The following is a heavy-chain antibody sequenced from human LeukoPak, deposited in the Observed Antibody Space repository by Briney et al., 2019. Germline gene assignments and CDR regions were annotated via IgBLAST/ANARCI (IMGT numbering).Heavy chain of an antibody. V-gene: IGHV3-15*01. CDR2: IKSKTDGGTT. CDR3: TTGRRQLIRGYYYYYYMDV. J-gene: IGHJ6*03. Sequence: GGSLRLSCAASGFTFTNAWMSWVRQAPGKGLEWVGRIKSKTDGGTTDYAAPVKGRFTISRDDSKNTLYLQMNSLKTEDTAVYYCTTGRRQLIRGYYYYYYMDVWGKGTTVTVSS. CDR1: GFTFTNAW. D-gene: IGHD6-13*01.